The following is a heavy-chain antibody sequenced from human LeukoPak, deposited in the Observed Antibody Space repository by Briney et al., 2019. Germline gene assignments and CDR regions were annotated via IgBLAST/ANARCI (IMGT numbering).Heavy chain of an antibody. J-gene: IGHJ4*02. D-gene: IGHD1-1*01. Sequence: GGSLRLSCAASGFTFSDYYMSWIRQAPGKGLEWVAVISYDGSNKYYADSVKGRFTISRDNSKNTLYLQMNSLRAEDTAVYCCAQPRGNNWNDPFDYWGQGTLVTVSS. CDR2: ISYDGSNK. CDR3: AQPRGNNWNDPFDY. CDR1: GFTFSDYY. V-gene: IGHV3-30*18.